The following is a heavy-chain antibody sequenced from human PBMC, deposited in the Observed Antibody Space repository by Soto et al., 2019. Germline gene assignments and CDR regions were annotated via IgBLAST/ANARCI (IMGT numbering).Heavy chain of an antibody. CDR2: NSYSGTT. J-gene: IGHJ5*02. CDR1: GGSIDTNGYY. Sequence: QLRLQESGPGLVKPSETLSLTCIVSGGSIDTNGYYWAWIRQPPGKGLEWIGSNSYSGTTYYNSSVKRRVITSSDMSMHQFPLRLTSVTAADTAVYSCARHPSGCYESWGQGALVTVSS. CDR3: ARHPSGCYES. D-gene: IGHD3-3*01. V-gene: IGHV4-39*01.